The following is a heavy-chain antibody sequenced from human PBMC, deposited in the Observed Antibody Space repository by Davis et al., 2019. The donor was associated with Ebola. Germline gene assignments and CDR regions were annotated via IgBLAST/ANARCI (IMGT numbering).Heavy chain of an antibody. V-gene: IGHV5-51*01. Sequence: KVSCKGSGYSFTSYWIGWVRQMPGKGLEWLGIIYPGDSDTRYSPSFQGQVTISAEKSISTAYLQWSSLKASDTAMYYCARHSSYSNYYYGMDVWGQGTTVTVSS. D-gene: IGHD4-11*01. J-gene: IGHJ6*02. CDR3: ARHSSYSNYYYGMDV. CDR1: GYSFTSYW. CDR2: IYPGDSDT.